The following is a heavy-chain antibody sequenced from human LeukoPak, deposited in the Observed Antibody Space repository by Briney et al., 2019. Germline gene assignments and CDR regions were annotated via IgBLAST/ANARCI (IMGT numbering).Heavy chain of an antibody. Sequence: PSETLSLTCTVSGGSISSYYWSWIRQPAGKGLEWIGRIYTSGSTNYNPSLKSRVTISVDKSKNQFSLKLNSVTAADTAVYYCAREWDVAGPDYWGQGNLVTVSS. J-gene: IGHJ4*02. CDR2: IYTSGST. CDR3: AREWDVAGPDY. D-gene: IGHD6-19*01. CDR1: GGSISSYY. V-gene: IGHV4-4*07.